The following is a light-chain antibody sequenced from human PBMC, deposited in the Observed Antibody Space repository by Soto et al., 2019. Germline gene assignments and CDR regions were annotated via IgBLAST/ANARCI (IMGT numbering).Light chain of an antibody. CDR2: DTS. J-gene: IGKJ4*01. V-gene: IGKV3-20*01. CDR1: QSVGRRY. CDR3: QHQGT. Sequence: IVLTQSPGTLSLSPGERATLSCRASQSVGRRYLAWSQQKPGQAPRLLIYDTSARASDIPDRFSGSGSGTDFTLTISRLVPEDFAVYYCQHQGTFGGGTKVEIK.